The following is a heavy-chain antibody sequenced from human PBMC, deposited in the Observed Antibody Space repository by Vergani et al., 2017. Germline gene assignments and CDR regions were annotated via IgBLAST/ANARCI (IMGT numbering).Heavy chain of an antibody. CDR2: IDPSDSYT. D-gene: IGHD6-19*01. CDR1: GYSFTSYW. CDR3: ARQVAVAGKWWGPYYYYGMDV. J-gene: IGHJ6*02. Sequence: EVQLVQSGAEVKKPGESLRISCKGSGYSFTSYWISWVRQIPGKGLEWMGRIDPSDSYTNYSPSFQGHVTISADKSISTAYLQWSSLKASDTAMYYCARQVAVAGKWWGPYYYYGMDVRGQGTTVTVSS. V-gene: IGHV5-10-1*01.